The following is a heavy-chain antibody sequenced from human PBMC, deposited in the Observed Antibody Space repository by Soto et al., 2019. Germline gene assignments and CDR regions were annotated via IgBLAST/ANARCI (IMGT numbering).Heavy chain of an antibody. D-gene: IGHD6-13*01. CDR1: GFTLSSYN. V-gene: IGHV3-48*01. CDR3: ATSYGNAWYTY. Sequence: PGGSLRLSCAASGFTLSSYNMNCVRQAPGKGLEWVSFLSSSGSTMFYADSVKGRFTISRDNAKNSLYLQLTSVTVADTAVYYCATSYGNAWYTYWGQGTQVTVSS. J-gene: IGHJ4*02. CDR2: LSSSGSTM.